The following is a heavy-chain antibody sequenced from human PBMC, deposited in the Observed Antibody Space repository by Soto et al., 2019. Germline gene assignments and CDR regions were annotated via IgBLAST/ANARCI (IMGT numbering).Heavy chain of an antibody. J-gene: IGHJ4*02. CDR1: GFTFSSYW. CDR2: INSDGSST. D-gene: IGHD3-10*01. Sequence: GGSLRLSCAASGFTFSSYWMHWVRQAPGKGLVWVSRINSDGSSTSYADSVKGRFTISRDNAKNTLYLQMNSLRAEDTAVYYCARDRDYGSGSYWSDYWGQGTLVTVSS. V-gene: IGHV3-74*01. CDR3: ARDRDYGSGSYWSDY.